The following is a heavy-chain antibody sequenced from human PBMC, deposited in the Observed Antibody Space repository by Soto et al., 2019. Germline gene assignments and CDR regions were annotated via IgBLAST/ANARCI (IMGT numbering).Heavy chain of an antibody. J-gene: IGHJ3*02. CDR2: ISGSGGST. CDR3: AKAHGDYGDYDDAFDI. D-gene: IGHD4-17*01. CDR1: GFTFSSYA. V-gene: IGHV3-23*01. Sequence: GGSLRLSCAASGFTFSSYAMSWVRQAPGKGLEWVSAISGSGGSTYYADSVKGRFTISRDNSKNTLYLQMNSLGAEDTAVYYCAKAHGDYGDYDDAFDIWGQGTMVTVSS.